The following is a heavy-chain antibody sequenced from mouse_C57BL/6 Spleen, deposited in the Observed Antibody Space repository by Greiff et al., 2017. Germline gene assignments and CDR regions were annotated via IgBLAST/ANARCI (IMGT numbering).Heavy chain of an antibody. Sequence: VQLQQPGAELVKPGASVKMSCKASGYTFTSYWITWVKQRPGQGLEWIGDIYPGSGSTNYNEKFKSKATLTVDTSSSTAYMQLSSLTSEDSAVYYCARWITTVVATKAMDYWGQGTSVTVSS. CDR1: GYTFTSYW. CDR3: ARWITTVVATKAMDY. J-gene: IGHJ4*01. D-gene: IGHD1-1*01. V-gene: IGHV1-55*01. CDR2: IYPGSGST.